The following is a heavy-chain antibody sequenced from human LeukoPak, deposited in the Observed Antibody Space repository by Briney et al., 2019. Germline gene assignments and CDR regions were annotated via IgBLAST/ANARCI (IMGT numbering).Heavy chain of an antibody. D-gene: IGHD6-13*01. CDR3: ARGPKYIATTAGPNSFDY. CDR1: GFTFSTYS. CDR2: ISSGSTYK. J-gene: IGHJ4*02. V-gene: IGHV3-21*01. Sequence: GGSPRLSCAAPGFTFSTYSMNWVRQAPGKGLEWVSSISSGSTYKYYADSVKGRFTISRDNAKNSLYLQMNSLRAEDTAVYYCARGPKYIATTAGPNSFDYWGQGTLVTVSS.